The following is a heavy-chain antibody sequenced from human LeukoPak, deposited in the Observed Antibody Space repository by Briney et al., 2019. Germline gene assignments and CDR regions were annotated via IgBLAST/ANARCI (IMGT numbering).Heavy chain of an antibody. CDR2: LKQDGSEK. Sequence: LAGGSLRLSCAASGFTFSSYWMSWVRQAPGKGLEWVANLKQDGSEKYYVDSVKGRFTISRDNAENSLYLQMNSLRAEDTAVYYCARDKVVGATKFDYWGQGTLVTVSS. V-gene: IGHV3-7*01. CDR3: ARDKVVGATKFDY. D-gene: IGHD1-26*01. CDR1: GFTFSSYW. J-gene: IGHJ4*02.